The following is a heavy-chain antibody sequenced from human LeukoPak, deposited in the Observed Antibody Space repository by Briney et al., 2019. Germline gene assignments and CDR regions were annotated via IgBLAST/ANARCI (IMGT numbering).Heavy chain of an antibody. D-gene: IGHD4-23*01. CDR2: IYHSGST. CDR1: GGSISSGGYS. CDR3: ARARGGNLIDY. J-gene: IGHJ4*02. Sequence: SETLSLTCAVSGGSISSGGYSWSWIRQPPGKGLEWIGYIYHSGSTYYNPSLKSRVTISVDRSKNQFSLKLSSVTAADTAVYYCARARGGNLIDYWGQGTLVTVSS. V-gene: IGHV4-30-2*01.